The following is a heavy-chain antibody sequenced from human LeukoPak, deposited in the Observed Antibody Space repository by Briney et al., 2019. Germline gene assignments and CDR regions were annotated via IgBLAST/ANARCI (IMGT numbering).Heavy chain of an antibody. CDR1: GITFSSYW. Sequence: GGSLRLSCAASGITFSSYWMHWVRQAPGKGLVWVSRINSDGSSTSYADSVKGRFTISRDNAKNTLYLQMNSLRAEDMAVYYCARTAGHYDFWSGYFYYFDYWGQGTLVTVSS. J-gene: IGHJ4*02. V-gene: IGHV3-74*01. D-gene: IGHD3-3*01. CDR3: ARTAGHYDFWSGYFYYFDY. CDR2: INSDGSST.